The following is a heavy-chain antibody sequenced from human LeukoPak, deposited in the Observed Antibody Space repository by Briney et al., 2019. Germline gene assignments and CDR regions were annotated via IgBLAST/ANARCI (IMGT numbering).Heavy chain of an antibody. CDR2: ISAYNGNT. J-gene: IGHJ4*02. Sequence: ASVKVSCKASGYTFTSYDINWVRQAPGQGLEWMGWISAYNGNTNYAQKLQGRVTMTRDTSTSTVYMELSSLRSEDTAVYYCARGSVVGATMAHDYWGQGTLVTVSS. CDR1: GYTFTSYD. CDR3: ARGSVVGATMAHDY. D-gene: IGHD1-26*01. V-gene: IGHV1-18*01.